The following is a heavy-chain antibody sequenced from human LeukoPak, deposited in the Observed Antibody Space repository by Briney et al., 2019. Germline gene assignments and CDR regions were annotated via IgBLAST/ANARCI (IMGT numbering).Heavy chain of an antibody. D-gene: IGHD5-18*01. Sequence: GGSLRLSCAASGFTFSSYSMNWVRQAPGKGLEWVSSISSSSSYIYYADSVKGRFTISRDNAKNSLYLQMNSLRAEDTALYYCAKDTPRGYNYGYFDYWGQGTLVTVSS. J-gene: IGHJ4*02. CDR2: ISSSSSYI. CDR3: AKDTPRGYNYGYFDY. CDR1: GFTFSSYS. V-gene: IGHV3-21*04.